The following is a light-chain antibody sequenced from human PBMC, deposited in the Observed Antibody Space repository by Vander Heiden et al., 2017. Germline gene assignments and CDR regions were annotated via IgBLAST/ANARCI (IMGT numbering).Light chain of an antibody. Sequence: DIVMTQSPDSLAVSLGERATINCKSSQNILYNSNNKNYLAWYQLKPGQPPKLLIYWASTRESGVPDRFSGSGSGTDFTLSISSLQAEDVAVYYWQQYYSAHTFGQGTKLEIK. CDR2: WAS. J-gene: IGKJ2*01. CDR1: QNILYNSNNKNY. V-gene: IGKV4-1*01. CDR3: QQYYSAHT.